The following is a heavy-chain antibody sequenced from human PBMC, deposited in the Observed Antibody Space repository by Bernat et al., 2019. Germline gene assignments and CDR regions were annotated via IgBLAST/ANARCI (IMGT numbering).Heavy chain of an antibody. CDR1: GFTLSSYV. D-gene: IGHD1-26*01. J-gene: IGHJ4*02. CDR2: MSGSSGST. Sequence: EVQLVESGGGLVQPGGSLRLSCTASGFTLSSYVMSWVRQAPGKGLEWVSSMSGSSGSTYYADSVKGRFTISRDNAKNSLYLQMNSLRDEDTAVYYCARDGGSYIPFDYWGQGTLVTVSS. CDR3: ARDGGSYIPFDY. V-gene: IGHV3-23*04.